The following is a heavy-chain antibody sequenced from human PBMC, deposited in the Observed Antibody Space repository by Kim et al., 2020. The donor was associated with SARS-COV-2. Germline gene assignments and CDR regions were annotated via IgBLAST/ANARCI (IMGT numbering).Heavy chain of an antibody. V-gene: IGHV4-34*01. Sequence: SETLSLTCAVYGGSFSGYYWSWIRQPPGKGLEWIGEINHSGSTNYNPSLKSRVTISVDTSKTQFSLKLSSVTAADTAVYYCARRGGAYCSSTTCLNWFDPWGQGTLVTVSS. D-gene: IGHD2-2*01. J-gene: IGHJ5*02. CDR3: ARRGGAYCSSTTCLNWFDP. CDR2: INHSGST. CDR1: GGSFSGYY.